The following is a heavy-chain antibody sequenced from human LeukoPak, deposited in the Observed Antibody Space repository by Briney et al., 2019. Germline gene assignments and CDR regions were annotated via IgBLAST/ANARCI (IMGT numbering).Heavy chain of an antibody. Sequence: GGSLRLSCAASGFTFSDYYMNWIRQAPGKRLELVSYISSSGSTVHYVDSVKGRFTISRDNAKNSLYLQMNSLRAEDTAVYYCARDRSGGLVRLTDYWGQGTLVTVSS. V-gene: IGHV3-11*01. J-gene: IGHJ4*02. D-gene: IGHD3-10*01. CDR2: ISSSGSTV. CDR1: GFTFSDYY. CDR3: ARDRSGGLVRLTDY.